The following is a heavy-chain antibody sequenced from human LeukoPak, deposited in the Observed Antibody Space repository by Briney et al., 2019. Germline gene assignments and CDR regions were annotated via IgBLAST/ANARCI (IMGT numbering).Heavy chain of an antibody. CDR1: GFTFSSYE. CDR3: ARDTSGSYVFDY. Sequence: PGRSLRLSCAASGFTFSSYEMHWVRQAPGKGLEWVSYISSSGSTIYYADSVKGRFTISRDNAKNSLYLQMNSLRAEDTAVYYCARDTSGSYVFDYWGQGTLVTVSS. J-gene: IGHJ4*02. D-gene: IGHD1-26*01. V-gene: IGHV3-48*03. CDR2: ISSSGSTI.